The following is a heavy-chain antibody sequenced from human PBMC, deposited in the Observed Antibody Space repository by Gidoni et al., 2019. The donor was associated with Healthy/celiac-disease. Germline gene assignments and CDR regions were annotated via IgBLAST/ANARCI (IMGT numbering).Heavy chain of an antibody. V-gene: IGHV2-5*02. D-gene: IGHD2-15*01. Sequence: QSTLKESGPTLVQPTQTLTLTCTFSGFSLSTSGAGVGWIRQPPGKALEGFALIYCDDDKRYSPSLKSTLTITKDTSKIQVVLTMTNMDPVDTATYFFAHSYCSGGSCYFDFWGQGTLVTVSS. CDR3: AHSYCSGGSCYFDF. CDR1: GFSLSTSGAG. J-gene: IGHJ4*02. CDR2: IYCDDDK.